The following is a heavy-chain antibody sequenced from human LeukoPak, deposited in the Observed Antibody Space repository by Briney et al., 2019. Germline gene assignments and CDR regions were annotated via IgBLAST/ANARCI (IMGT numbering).Heavy chain of an antibody. CDR2: INSAGGGT. J-gene: IGHJ4*02. Sequence: ASVKVSCKASGYMLTHYGVSWVRQAPRQGLEWMGWINSAGGGTLYAENLQGRVTLTTDTSTSTLYMELRTLRSDDTAVYYCARSSSGWSVDFWGQGTLVTVSS. CDR1: GYMLTHYG. CDR3: ARSSSGWSVDF. D-gene: IGHD6-19*01. V-gene: IGHV1-18*01.